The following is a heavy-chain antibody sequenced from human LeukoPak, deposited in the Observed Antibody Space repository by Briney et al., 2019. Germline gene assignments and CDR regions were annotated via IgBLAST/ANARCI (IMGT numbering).Heavy chain of an antibody. J-gene: IGHJ4*02. Sequence: SETLSLTCAVYGGSFSGYYWSWIRQPPGKGLEWIGEINHSGSTNYNPSLKSRVTISVDTSKNQFSLKLSSVTAADTAVYYCARKHQRLEQRGVLCFDYWGQGTLVTVSS. CDR2: INHSGST. V-gene: IGHV4-34*01. CDR1: GGSFSGYY. D-gene: IGHD3-10*01. CDR3: ARKHQRLEQRGVLCFDY.